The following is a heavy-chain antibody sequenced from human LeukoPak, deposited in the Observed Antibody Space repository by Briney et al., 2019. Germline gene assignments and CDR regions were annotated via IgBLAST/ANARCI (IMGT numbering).Heavy chain of an antibody. D-gene: IGHD6-19*01. V-gene: IGHV3-53*04. J-gene: IGHJ4*02. Sequence: GGSLRLSCAASGFTVSSNYMSWVRQAPGKGLEWVSVIYSGGSTYYADSVKGRFTISRHNSKNTLYLQMNSLTSDDTAVYYCARDPSNTVGRYIYFDYWGQGTLVTVSS. CDR2: IYSGGST. CDR3: ARDPSNTVGRYIYFDY. CDR1: GFTVSSNY.